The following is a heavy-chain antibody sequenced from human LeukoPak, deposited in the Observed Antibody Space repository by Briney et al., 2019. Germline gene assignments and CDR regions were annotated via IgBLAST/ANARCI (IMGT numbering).Heavy chain of an antibody. J-gene: IGHJ4*02. CDR3: ARMYSSSSYFDY. CDR2: INTSGST. Sequence: SETLSLTCTVSGGSISTYYWSWIRQPAGKGLEWIGRINTSGSTNYNPSLKSRVTMSVDTSKDQFSLNLSCVTAADTAVYYCARMYSSSSYFDYWGQGTLVTVSS. CDR1: GGSISTYY. V-gene: IGHV4-4*07. D-gene: IGHD6-6*01.